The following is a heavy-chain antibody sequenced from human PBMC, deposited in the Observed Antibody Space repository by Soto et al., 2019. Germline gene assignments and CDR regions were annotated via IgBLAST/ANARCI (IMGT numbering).Heavy chain of an antibody. Sequence: QVQLVQSGAEVKKPGSSVKVSCKASGGTFSSYAISWVRQAPGQGLEWMGGIIPISGTANYAQKFQGRVTITADESTSTAYVELSSLRSEDMAVYSCARSQGSSTSLAIYYYYYYGMDVWGQGTTVTVSS. J-gene: IGHJ6*02. CDR1: GGTFSSYA. CDR3: ARSQGSSTSLAIYYYYYYGMDV. D-gene: IGHD2-2*01. CDR2: IIPISGTA. V-gene: IGHV1-69*01.